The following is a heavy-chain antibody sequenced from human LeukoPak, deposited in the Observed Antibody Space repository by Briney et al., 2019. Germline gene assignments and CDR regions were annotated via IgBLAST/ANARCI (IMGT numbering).Heavy chain of an antibody. Sequence: PSETLSLTCTVSGGSISSSSYYWGWIRQPPGKGLEWIGTIYYSGSTSYNPSLKSRVTISVDTSKNQFSLKLSSVTAADTAVYYCARRSSGWLGYYFDYWGQGTLVTVSS. D-gene: IGHD6-19*01. CDR3: ARRSSGWLGYYFDY. CDR1: GGSISSSSYY. V-gene: IGHV4-39*01. J-gene: IGHJ4*02. CDR2: IYYSGST.